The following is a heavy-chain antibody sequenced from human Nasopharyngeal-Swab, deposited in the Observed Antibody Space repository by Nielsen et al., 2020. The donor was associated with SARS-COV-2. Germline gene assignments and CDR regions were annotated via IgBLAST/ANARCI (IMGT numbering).Heavy chain of an antibody. J-gene: IGHJ5*02. CDR2: INTNTGNP. V-gene: IGHV7-4-1*02. CDR1: GYTFTSYA. CDR3: ARDGLSLQYSSGWYGWFDP. D-gene: IGHD6-19*01. Sequence: ASVKVSCKASGYTFTSYAMNWVRQAPGQGLEWMGWINTNTGNPTYAQGFTGRFVFSLDTSVITSYLQISILKAEDTAVYYCARDGLSLQYSSGWYGWFDPWGQGTLVTVSS.